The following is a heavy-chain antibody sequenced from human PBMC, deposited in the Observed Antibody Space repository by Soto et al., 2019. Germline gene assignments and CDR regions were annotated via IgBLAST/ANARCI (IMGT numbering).Heavy chain of an antibody. J-gene: IGHJ6*02. D-gene: IGHD3-22*01. CDR1: GGTFNSYA. CDR2: TIPMFGTT. CDR3: TRCGIRYHSIGYSLGIDGMDV. V-gene: IGHV1-69*12. Sequence: QVQLVQSGAEVKKPESSVRVSCKASGGTFNSYAITWVRQAPGQGLEWMGGTIPMFGTTNYAEKFQGRVTITADESTNTAYMELSSLRSEDPAVYYCTRCGIRYHSIGYSLGIDGMDVWGQGTTVIVSS.